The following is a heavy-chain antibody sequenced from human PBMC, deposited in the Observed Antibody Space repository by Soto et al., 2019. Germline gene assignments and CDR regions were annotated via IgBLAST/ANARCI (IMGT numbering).Heavy chain of an antibody. V-gene: IGHV3-30-3*01. CDR1: GFTFSSYA. J-gene: IGHJ6*02. CDR3: AREVSIVLVPAATYYYYGMDV. CDR2: ISYDGSNK. Sequence: PGGSLRLSCAASGFTFSSYAMHWVRQAPGKGLEWVAVISYDGSNKYYADSVKGRFTISRDNSKNTLYLQMNSLRAEDTAVYYCAREVSIVLVPAATYYYYGMDVWGQGTTVTVSS. D-gene: IGHD2-2*01.